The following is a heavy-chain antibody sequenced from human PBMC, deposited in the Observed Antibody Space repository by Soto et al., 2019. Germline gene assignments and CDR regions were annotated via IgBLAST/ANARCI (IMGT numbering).Heavy chain of an antibody. CDR3: ARDDGWLVLDY. J-gene: IGHJ4*02. V-gene: IGHV3-21*06. CDR1: GFAFSSYS. CDR2: ITIRSSYI. D-gene: IGHD6-19*01. Sequence: EVQLVESGGGLVKPGGSLRLSCAASGFAFSSYSMNWVRQAPGKGLEGVAFITIRSSYIYYAASVRGRFTISRDNAKNSLYLQMDGLRAEDTAVYYCARDDGWLVLDYWGQGTLVTVSS.